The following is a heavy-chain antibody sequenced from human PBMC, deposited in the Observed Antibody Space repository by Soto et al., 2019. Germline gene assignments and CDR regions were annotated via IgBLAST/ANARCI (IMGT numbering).Heavy chain of an antibody. V-gene: IGHV3-30-3*01. CDR2: ISYDGSNK. CDR1: GFTFSSYA. D-gene: IGHD3-22*01. CDR3: ARDPTPSGYSQRGIDP. Sequence: PGGSLRLSCAASGFTFSSYAMHWVRQAPGKGLEWVAVISYDGSNKYYADSVKGRFTISRDYSKNTLYLQMNSLRAEDTAVYYCARDPTPSGYSQRGIDPWGQGTLVTVSS. J-gene: IGHJ5*02.